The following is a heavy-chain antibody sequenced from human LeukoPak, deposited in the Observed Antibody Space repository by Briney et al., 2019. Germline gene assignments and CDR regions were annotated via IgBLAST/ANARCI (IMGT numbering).Heavy chain of an antibody. V-gene: IGHV4-34*01. Sequence: PSETLSLTCTVSGASINSYYWSWIRQPPGKGLEWIGEINHSGSTNYNPSLKSRVTISVDTSKNQFSLKLSSVTAADTAVYYCARGGGVGATYFDYWGQGTLVTVSS. CDR1: GASINSYY. CDR3: ARGGGVGATYFDY. J-gene: IGHJ4*02. D-gene: IGHD1-26*01. CDR2: INHSGST.